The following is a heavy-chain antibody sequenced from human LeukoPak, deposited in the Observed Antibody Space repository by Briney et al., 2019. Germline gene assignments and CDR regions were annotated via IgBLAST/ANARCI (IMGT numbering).Heavy chain of an antibody. V-gene: IGHV3-23*01. CDR2: ISENGEST. CDR3: ASYFHYGDYASLWY. Sequence: PGGSLRLSCAASGFTFNTYAMSWVRQAPGKGLEWVSSISENGESTYYADSVKGRFTISRDNSRNTLYLQMNSLRAKDTAVYYCASYFHYGDYASLWYWGQGTLVTVSS. D-gene: IGHD4-17*01. J-gene: IGHJ4*02. CDR1: GFTFNTYA.